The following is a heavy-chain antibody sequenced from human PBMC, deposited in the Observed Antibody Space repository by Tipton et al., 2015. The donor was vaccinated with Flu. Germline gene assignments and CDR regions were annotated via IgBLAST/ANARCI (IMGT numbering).Heavy chain of an antibody. V-gene: IGHV3-7*01. Sequence: SLRLSCAVSGFSFSSYWLTWVRQAPGKGLEWVANINQKGGEKYYVDSVKGRFTISRDNAKNALYLQMDSLRAEDTAVYYCTRIIAPYVFDIWGQGTLVTVSS. D-gene: IGHD3-10*02. CDR3: TRIIAPYVFDI. CDR1: GFSFSSYW. CDR2: INQKGGEK. J-gene: IGHJ3*02.